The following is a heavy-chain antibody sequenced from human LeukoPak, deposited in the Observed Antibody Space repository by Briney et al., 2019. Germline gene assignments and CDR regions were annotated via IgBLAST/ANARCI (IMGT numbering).Heavy chain of an antibody. J-gene: IGHJ4*02. CDR2: IRYDGSNK. V-gene: IGHV3-30*02. Sequence: GGSLRLSCAASGFTFSSYGRHWVRQAPGKGLEWVAFIRYDGSNKYYADSVKGRFTISRDNSKNTLYLQMNSLRAEDTAVYYCATYRQVLLPFESWGQGTLVTVSS. CDR1: GFTFSSYG. CDR3: ATYRQVLLPFES. D-gene: IGHD2-8*02.